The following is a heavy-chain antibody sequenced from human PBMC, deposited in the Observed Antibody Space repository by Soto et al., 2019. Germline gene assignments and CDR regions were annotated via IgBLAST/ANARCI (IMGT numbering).Heavy chain of an antibody. Sequence: ASVKVSCKASGYTFTSYGISWVRQAPGQRLEWMGWISAYNGNTNYAQKLQGRVTMTTDTSTSTAYMELRSLRSDDTAVYYCARDLVRTVRGVIITSTYYYYYGMDVWGQGTTVTVSS. CDR3: ARDLVRTVRGVIITSTYYYYYGMDV. J-gene: IGHJ6*02. CDR1: GYTFTSYG. D-gene: IGHD3-10*01. CDR2: ISAYNGNT. V-gene: IGHV1-18*04.